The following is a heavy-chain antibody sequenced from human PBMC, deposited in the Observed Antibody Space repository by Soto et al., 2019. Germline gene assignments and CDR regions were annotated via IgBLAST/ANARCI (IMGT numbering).Heavy chain of an antibody. CDR2: IYYSGST. CDR1: GGSISSSSYY. J-gene: IGHJ6*03. D-gene: IGHD6-6*01. Sequence: PSETLSLTCTVSGGSISSSSYYWGWIRQPPGKGLEWIGSIYYSGSTYYNPSLKSRVTISVDTSKNQFSLKLSSVTAADTAVYYCARYPAARHDYYYYYYMDVWGKGATVTVSS. V-gene: IGHV4-39*01. CDR3: ARYPAARHDYYYYYYMDV.